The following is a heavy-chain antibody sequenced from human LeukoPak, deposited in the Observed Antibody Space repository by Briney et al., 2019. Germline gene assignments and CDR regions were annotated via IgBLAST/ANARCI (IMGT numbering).Heavy chain of an antibody. CDR1: GFTFSSYE. CDR3: AKEGLRLTAYYMDV. CDR2: ISGSGGST. D-gene: IGHD5-12*01. Sequence: GGSLRLSCAASGFTFSSYEMNWVRQAPGKGLEWVSAISGSGGSTYYADSVKGRFTISRDNSKNTLYLQMNSLRAEDTAVYYCAKEGLRLTAYYMDVWGKGTTVTISS. V-gene: IGHV3-23*01. J-gene: IGHJ6*03.